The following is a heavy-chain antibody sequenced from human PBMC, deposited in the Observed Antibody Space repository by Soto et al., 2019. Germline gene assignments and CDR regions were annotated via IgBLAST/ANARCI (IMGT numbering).Heavy chain of an antibody. CDR3: ARGVLLWFGEFQDYYYYYGMDV. CDR2: INPNSGGT. CDR1: GYTFTGYY. J-gene: IGHJ6*02. D-gene: IGHD3-10*01. V-gene: IGHV1-2*04. Sequence: ASVKVSYKASGYTFTGYYMHWVRQAPGQGLEWMGWINPNSGGTNYAQKFQGWVTMTRDTSISTAYMELSRLRSDDTAVYCCARGVLLWFGEFQDYYYYYGMDVWGQGTTVTVSS.